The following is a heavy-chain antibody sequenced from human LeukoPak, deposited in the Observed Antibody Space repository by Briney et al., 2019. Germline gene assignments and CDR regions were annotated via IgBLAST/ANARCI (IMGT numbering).Heavy chain of an antibody. D-gene: IGHD6-19*01. CDR1: GGSISSYY. J-gene: IGHJ5*02. V-gene: IGHV4-59*01. CDR2: IYYSGST. Sequence: SETLSLTCTVSGGSISSYYWSWIRQPPGKGLGWIGYIYYSGSTNYNPSLKSRVTISVDTSKNQFSLKLSSVTAADTAVYYCARAQQWLVNWFDPWGQGTLVTVSS. CDR3: ARAQQWLVNWFDP.